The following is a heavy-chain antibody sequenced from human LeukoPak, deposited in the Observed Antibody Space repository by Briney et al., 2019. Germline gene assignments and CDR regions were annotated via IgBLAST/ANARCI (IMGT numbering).Heavy chain of an antibody. CDR2: MNSDGSST. D-gene: IGHD6-13*01. CDR3: ARGSRYTSSWYLDY. J-gene: IGHJ4*02. CDR1: GFILSSYW. V-gene: IGHV3-74*03. Sequence: QAGGSLRLSCAASGFILSSYWTHWVRQAPGKGPVWVSSMNSDGSSTTYADSVKGRFTISRDNAKNTLFLQMNRMRGEDTAVYDCARGSRYTSSWYLDYWGQGTLVTVSS.